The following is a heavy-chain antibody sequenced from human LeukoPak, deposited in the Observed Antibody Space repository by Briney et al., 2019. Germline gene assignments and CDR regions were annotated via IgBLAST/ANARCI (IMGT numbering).Heavy chain of an antibody. D-gene: IGHD6-13*01. CDR2: LSGTGRST. Sequence: GGSLRLSCAASGFSFSSYAMSWVRQAPGKGLEWVSALSGTGRSTYYADSVKGRFTISRDNSKNTLYLQMNSLRAEDTAVYYCARGRIAAAGTWWFDPWGQGTLVTVSS. CDR3: ARGRIAAAGTWWFDP. V-gene: IGHV3-23*01. J-gene: IGHJ5*02. CDR1: GFSFSSYA.